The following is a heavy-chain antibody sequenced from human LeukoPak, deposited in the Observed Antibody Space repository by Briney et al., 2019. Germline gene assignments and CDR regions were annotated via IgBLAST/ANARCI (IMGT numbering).Heavy chain of an antibody. J-gene: IGHJ6*03. D-gene: IGHD3-3*01. CDR2: INTDGSST. CDR3: ARDVFTIFGVVSMHYYYYMDV. V-gene: IGHV3-74*01. CDR1: GFTFSSYW. Sequence: GGSLRLSCAASGFTFSSYWMHWVRQAPGKGLVWVSRINTDGSSTSYADSVKGRFTISRDNAKNTLYLQMNSLRAEDTAVYYCARDVFTIFGVVSMHYYYYMDVWGKGTTVTVSS.